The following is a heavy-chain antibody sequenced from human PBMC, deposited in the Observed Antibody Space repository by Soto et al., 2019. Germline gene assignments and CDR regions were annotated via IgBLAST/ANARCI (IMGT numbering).Heavy chain of an antibody. D-gene: IGHD3-10*02. V-gene: IGHV5-10-1*04. CDR1: GYSFTSYW. CDR3: ARHVDYYYGMDV. CDR2: IDPSDSYT. Sequence: PGESLKISCKGSGYSFTSYWISWVRQMPGKGLEWMGRIDPSDSYTNYSPSFQGQVTISVDKSFNTAYLQWSSLKASDTAMYYCARHVDYYYGMDVWGQGTTVTVSS. J-gene: IGHJ6*02.